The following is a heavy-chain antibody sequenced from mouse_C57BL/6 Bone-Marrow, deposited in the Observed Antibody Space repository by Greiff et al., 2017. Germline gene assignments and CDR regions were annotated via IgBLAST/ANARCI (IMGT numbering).Heavy chain of an antibody. Sequence: VQLQQSDAELVKPGASVKISCKVSGYTFTDHTIHWMKQRPEQGLEWIGYIYPRDGSTKYNEKFKGKATLTADKSSSAAYMQLNSLPSEDSAVYFCARGSGGPLYAMDYWGQGTSVTVSS. CDR3: ARGSGGPLYAMDY. V-gene: IGHV1-78*01. CDR1: GYTFTDHT. CDR2: IYPRDGST. D-gene: IGHD4-1*01. J-gene: IGHJ4*01.